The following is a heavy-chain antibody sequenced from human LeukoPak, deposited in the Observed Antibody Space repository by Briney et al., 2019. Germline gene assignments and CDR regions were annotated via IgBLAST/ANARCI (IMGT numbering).Heavy chain of an antibody. V-gene: IGHV4-4*07. Sequence: SETLSLTCTVSGGSISSYYWSWIRQPAGKGLEWIGRIYTSGSTNYNPSLKSRVTISVDTSKNQFSLKLSSVTAADTAVYYCAGERNYDFWSGHAFDYWGQGTLVTVSS. J-gene: IGHJ4*02. CDR3: AGERNYDFWSGHAFDY. CDR1: GGSISSYY. D-gene: IGHD3-3*01. CDR2: IYTSGST.